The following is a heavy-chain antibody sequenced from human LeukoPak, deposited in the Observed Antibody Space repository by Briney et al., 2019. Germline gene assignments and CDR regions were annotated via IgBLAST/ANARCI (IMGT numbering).Heavy chain of an antibody. V-gene: IGHV3-30-3*01. CDR3: ARNSGWYSFDS. CDR2: ISYDGSNK. J-gene: IGHJ4*02. D-gene: IGHD6-19*01. Sequence: PGGSLRLSCAASGFTFSSYAMHWVRQAPGKGLEWVAVISYDGSNKYYADSVKGRFTISRDNSKNTLYLQMNSLRAEDTAVYYCARNSGWYSFDSWGQGTLVTVSS. CDR1: GFTFSSYA.